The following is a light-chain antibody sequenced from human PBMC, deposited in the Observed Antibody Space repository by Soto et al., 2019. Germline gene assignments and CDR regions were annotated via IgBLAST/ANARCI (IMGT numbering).Light chain of an antibody. Sequence: QSVLTQSPSASASLGASVKLTCTLSSGHINYAIAWHQQQSEKGPRYLMKLNSDGSHSKGDAIPDRFSGSSSGAERYLTISSLQSEDEADYYCQTWGSGIVVFGGGTKLTVL. V-gene: IGLV4-69*01. CDR1: SGHINYA. CDR3: QTWGSGIVV. CDR2: LNSDGSH. J-gene: IGLJ2*01.